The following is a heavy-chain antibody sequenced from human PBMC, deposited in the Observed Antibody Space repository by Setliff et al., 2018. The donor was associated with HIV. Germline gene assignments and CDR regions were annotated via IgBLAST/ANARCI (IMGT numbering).Heavy chain of an antibody. CDR2: INSDGSDT. J-gene: IGHJ4*02. D-gene: IGHD3-22*01. V-gene: IGHV3-74*01. CDR3: VKGSYSSGRYDNYLDY. Sequence: GGSLRLSCAGSGFTFTDYIMHWVRQVPGKGLVWVSRINSDGSDTRYADSVKGRFTISRDNAKNTLYLQMNSLRVEDTAVFYCVKGSYSSGRYDNYLDYWGQGALVTVSS. CDR1: GFTFTDYI.